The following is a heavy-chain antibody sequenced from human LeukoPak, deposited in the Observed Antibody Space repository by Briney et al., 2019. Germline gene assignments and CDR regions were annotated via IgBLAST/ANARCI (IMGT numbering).Heavy chain of an antibody. Sequence: GGSLRLSCAASGFTFTNYWMSWVRQAPGKVLELVANIKQDRSEKYYVDSVKGRFTISRDNAKNSLYLQMNSLRAEDTAVYYCARLDYWGQGTLVTVSS. CDR3: ARLDY. J-gene: IGHJ4*02. V-gene: IGHV3-7*01. CDR2: IKQDRSEK. CDR1: GFTFTNYW.